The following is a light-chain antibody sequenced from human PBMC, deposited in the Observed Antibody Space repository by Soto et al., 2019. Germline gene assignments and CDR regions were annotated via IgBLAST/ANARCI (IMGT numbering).Light chain of an antibody. Sequence: QSALTQPASVSGSPGQSITISCTGTSSDVGGYNYVSWYQQHPGKAPKLMIYDVDNRPSGVSNPFSGSRSGNTASLTISGLPADYEADYYCRSYTSSSTVVFTGGTKLTVL. CDR1: SSDVGGYNY. CDR3: RSYTSSSTVV. CDR2: DVD. J-gene: IGLJ2*01. V-gene: IGLV2-14*01.